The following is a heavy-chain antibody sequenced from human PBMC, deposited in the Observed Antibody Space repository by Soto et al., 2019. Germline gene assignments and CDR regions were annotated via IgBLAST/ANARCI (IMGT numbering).Heavy chain of an antibody. CDR2: ISSSSSSI. D-gene: IGHD1-26*01. CDR3: ARDLGYSGIYRGFDY. Sequence: EVQLVESGGGLVQPGGSLRLSCVASGFTFSSDGMNWVRQAPGKGLEWVSHISSSSSSIYYADSAKGRFTISRDNAKNSLYLQMNSLSDEDTAVYYCARDLGYSGIYRGFDYWGQGTLVTVAS. V-gene: IGHV3-48*02. CDR1: GFTFSSDG. J-gene: IGHJ4*02.